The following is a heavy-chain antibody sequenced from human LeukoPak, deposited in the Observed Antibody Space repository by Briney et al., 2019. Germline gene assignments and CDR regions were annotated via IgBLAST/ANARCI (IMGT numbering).Heavy chain of an antibody. V-gene: IGHV1-2*02. J-gene: IGHJ4*02. CDR3: AVEGYSSGWYVRGFDY. CDR2: INPNSGGT. Sequence: ASVKVSCKASGYTFTGYYMHWVRQAPGQGLEWMGWINPNSGGTNYAQKFRGRVTMTRDTSISTAYMELSRLRSDDTAVYYCAVEGYSSGWYVRGFDYWGQGTLVTVSS. D-gene: IGHD6-19*01. CDR1: GYTFTGYY.